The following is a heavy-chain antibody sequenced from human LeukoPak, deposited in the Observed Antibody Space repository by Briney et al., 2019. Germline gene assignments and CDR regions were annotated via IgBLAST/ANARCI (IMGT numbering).Heavy chain of an antibody. CDR3: ARDRGGWYRDFDY. V-gene: IGHV1-24*01. CDR1: GYTLTELS. CDR2: FDPEDGET. J-gene: IGHJ4*02. Sequence: ASVKVSCKVSGYTLTELSMHWVRQAPGKGLEWMGGFDPEDGETIFAQKFQGRVTMTEDTSTDTAYMELSRLRSDDTAVYYCARDRGGWYRDFDYWGQGTLVTVPS. D-gene: IGHD6-19*01.